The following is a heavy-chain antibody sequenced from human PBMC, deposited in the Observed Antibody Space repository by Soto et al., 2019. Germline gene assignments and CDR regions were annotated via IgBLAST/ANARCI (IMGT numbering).Heavy chain of an antibody. CDR3: ARLGSTVSKDRPFDY. D-gene: IGHD4-17*01. J-gene: IGHJ4*02. Sequence: QVQLVQSGAEVKKPGSSVKVSCKASGGTFSSYAISWVLQAPGQGLEWMGGIIPIFGTANYAQKFQGRVTITADEATSTAYMELSSLRSEDTAVYYCARLGSTVSKDRPFDYWGQGTLVTVSA. CDR1: GGTFSSYA. CDR2: IIPIFGTA. V-gene: IGHV1-69*01.